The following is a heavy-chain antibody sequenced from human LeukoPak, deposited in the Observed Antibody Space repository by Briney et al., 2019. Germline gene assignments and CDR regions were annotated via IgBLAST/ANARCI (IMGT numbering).Heavy chain of an antibody. CDR3: ARVAVGYFDY. J-gene: IGHJ4*02. CDR2: IHTSGST. V-gene: IGHV4-61*02. D-gene: IGHD3-16*01. Sequence: SQTLSLTCTVSGGSISSGTNYWSWIRQPAGKGLEWIGRIHTSGSTNHNPSLRSRVTISVDTSKNQFSLKLSSVTAADTAVYYCARVAVGYFDYWGQGTLVTVSS. CDR1: GGSISSGTNY.